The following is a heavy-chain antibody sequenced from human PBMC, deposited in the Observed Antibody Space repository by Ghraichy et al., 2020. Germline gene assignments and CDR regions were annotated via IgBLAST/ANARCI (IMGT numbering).Heavy chain of an antibody. CDR3: ARLRLEYELSPIYFDY. Sequence: SETLSLTCTVSGGSISSSSYYWGWIRQPPGKGLEWIGSIYYSGSTYYNPSLKSRVTISVDTSKNQFSLKLSSVTAADTAVYYCARLRLEYELSPIYFDYWGQGTLVTVSS. J-gene: IGHJ4*02. V-gene: IGHV4-39*01. CDR2: IYYSGST. CDR1: GGSISSSSYY. D-gene: IGHD3-16*02.